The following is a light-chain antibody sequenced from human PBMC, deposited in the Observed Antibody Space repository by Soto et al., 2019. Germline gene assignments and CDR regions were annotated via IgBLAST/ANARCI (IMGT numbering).Light chain of an antibody. CDR3: QQYHDSPQT. CDR2: RAS. Sequence: PGERATLSCRASQHFGSNYLAWYQRRPGQAPRLLIYRASSRAAGIPDRFSGGGSGTDFTLTISRLEPEDSAVYYCQQYHDSPQTFGQGTKLEIK. CDR1: QHFGSNY. J-gene: IGKJ2*01. V-gene: IGKV3-20*01.